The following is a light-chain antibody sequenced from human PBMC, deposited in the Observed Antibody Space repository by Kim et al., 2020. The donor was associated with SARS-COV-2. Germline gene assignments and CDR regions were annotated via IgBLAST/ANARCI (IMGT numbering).Light chain of an antibody. V-gene: IGKV1-5*01. Sequence: AAVGGDRVTITCRARQSISSLLALYQKKPGNAPKLLSDDASSLESGVPSRFSGSVSGTDFTLTISSLQPDDLATYYYQQYNSYPTFGPGTKVDIK. J-gene: IGKJ3*01. CDR3: QQYNSYPT. CDR2: DAS. CDR1: QSISSL.